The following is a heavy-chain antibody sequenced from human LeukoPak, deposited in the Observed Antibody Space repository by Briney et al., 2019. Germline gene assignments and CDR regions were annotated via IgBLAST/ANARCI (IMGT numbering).Heavy chain of an antibody. D-gene: IGHD3-10*01. J-gene: IGHJ4*02. CDR2: IKQDGSEK. CDR3: ARDLSAMVRGVMSY. CDR1: GFTFSSYW. Sequence: QSGGSLRLSCAASGFTFSSYWMSWVRQAPGKGLEWVANIKQDGSEKYYVDSVKGRFTISRDNAKNSLYLQMNSLRAEDTAVYYCARDLSAMVRGVMSYWGQGTLVTVSS. V-gene: IGHV3-7*01.